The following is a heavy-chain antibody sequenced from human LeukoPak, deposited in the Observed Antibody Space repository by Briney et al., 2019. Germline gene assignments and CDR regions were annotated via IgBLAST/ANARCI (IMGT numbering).Heavy chain of an antibody. CDR1: GGSISSSSYY. CDR3: ARITAGLHGNWFDP. J-gene: IGHJ5*02. D-gene: IGHD6-13*01. CDR2: IYYSGST. Sequence: SETLSLTCTVSGGSISSSSYYWGWLRQPPGKGLEWIGSIYYSGSTYYNPSLKRRVTISVDTSKNQFSLKLSSVTAADTAVYYCARITAGLHGNWFDPWGQGTLVTVSS. V-gene: IGHV4-39*07.